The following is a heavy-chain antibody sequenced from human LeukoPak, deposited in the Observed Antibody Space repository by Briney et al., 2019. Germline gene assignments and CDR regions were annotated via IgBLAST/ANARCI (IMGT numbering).Heavy chain of an antibody. CDR1: GFTFSSYA. Sequence: PGGSLRLSCAASGFTFSSYAMHWVRQAPGKGLEWVTVISYDGSKKYYGDSVKGRFTISRDNSKNTLYLQMNSLRAEDTAVYYCARDPNIVIVPAATLFDYWGQGTLVTVSS. J-gene: IGHJ4*02. CDR3: ARDPNIVIVPAATLFDY. V-gene: IGHV3-30*04. D-gene: IGHD2/OR15-2a*01. CDR2: ISYDGSKK.